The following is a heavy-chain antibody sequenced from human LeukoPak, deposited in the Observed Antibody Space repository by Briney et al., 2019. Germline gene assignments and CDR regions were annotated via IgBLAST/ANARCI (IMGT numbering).Heavy chain of an antibody. J-gene: IGHJ3*02. CDR3: ARDHSSGWYRGAFDI. D-gene: IGHD6-19*01. Sequence: PSETLSLTCTVSGGSISSSDYYWSWIRQPPGKGLEWIGYIYYSGSTNYNPSLKSRVTISVDTSKNQFSLKLSSVTAADTAMYYCARDHSSGWYRGAFDIWGQGTRLTVSS. CDR2: IYYSGST. V-gene: IGHV4-61*08. CDR1: GGSISSSDYY.